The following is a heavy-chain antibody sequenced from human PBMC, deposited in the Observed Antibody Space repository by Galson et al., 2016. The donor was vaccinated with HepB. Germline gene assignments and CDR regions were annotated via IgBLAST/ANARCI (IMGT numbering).Heavy chain of an antibody. D-gene: IGHD6-19*01. CDR1: GFTFNKYG. CDR3: AKGWVEWLVQDHFDH. Sequence: SLRLSCAASGFTFNKYGMHWVRQAPDKGLEWVAVISYDGRNEYYGDSVKGRFTISRDNSKNSVHLQINSLRAEDTAVYYCAKGWVEWLVQDHFDHWGQGTLVTVSP. J-gene: IGHJ4*02. V-gene: IGHV3-30*18. CDR2: ISYDGRNE.